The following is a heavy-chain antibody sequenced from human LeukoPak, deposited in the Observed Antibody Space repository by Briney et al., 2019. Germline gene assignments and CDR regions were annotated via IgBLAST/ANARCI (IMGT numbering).Heavy chain of an antibody. D-gene: IGHD4-17*01. CDR3: AILPTVTLGFDY. V-gene: IGHV1-2*02. Sequence: ASVKVSCKASGYTFTDYNMHWVRQAPGQGLEWTGWINPNSGGTNYPQKFQGRVTMTRDTSISTAYMELSRLRSDDTAVYFCAILPTVTLGFDYWGQGTLVTVSS. CDR1: GYTFTDYN. CDR2: INPNSGGT. J-gene: IGHJ4*02.